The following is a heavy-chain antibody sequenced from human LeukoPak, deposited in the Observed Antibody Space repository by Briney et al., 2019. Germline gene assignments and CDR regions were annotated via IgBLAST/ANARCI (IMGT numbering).Heavy chain of an antibody. J-gene: IGHJ4*02. V-gene: IGHV3-30*02. CDR2: IRYDGSNK. CDR3: AKDYVAIDHFDTSGLYYRGCPDY. D-gene: IGHD3-22*01. CDR1: GFTFSSYG. Sequence: GGSLRLSCAASGFTFSSYGMHWVRQAPGKGLEWVAFIRYDGSNKYYADSVKGRFTISRDNSKNTLYLQMNSLRAEDTAVYYCAKDYVAIDHFDTSGLYYRGCPDYWGQGTLVTVSS.